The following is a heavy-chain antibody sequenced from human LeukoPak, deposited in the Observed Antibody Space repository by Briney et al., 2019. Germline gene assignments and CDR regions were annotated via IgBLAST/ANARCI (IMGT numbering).Heavy chain of an antibody. J-gene: IGHJ5*02. Sequence: GGSLRLSCAASGFTFSSYDMHWVSHAPGKGLEWVAVISYDGRNKYYPDSVKGRFTISRDNSKNTLYVQMNSLRAEDTAVYYCAKEVITVTFGGLFFDPWGQGALVTVSS. V-gene: IGHV3-30*18. CDR3: AKEVITVTFGGLFFDP. CDR2: ISYDGRNK. CDR1: GFTFSSYD. D-gene: IGHD3-16*01.